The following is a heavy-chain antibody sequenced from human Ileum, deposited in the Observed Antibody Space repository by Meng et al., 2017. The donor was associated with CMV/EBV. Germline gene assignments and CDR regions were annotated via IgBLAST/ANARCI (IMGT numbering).Heavy chain of an antibody. CDR3: ARDRTVGPTPDGSLGA. J-gene: IGHJ4*02. CDR1: GGSISTNSDY. D-gene: IGHD1-26*01. CDR2: VHYTGTT. V-gene: IGHV4-39*07. Sequence: QVPLPDSALGLVKPSESLSLTCTVSGGSISTNSDYWGWVRQPPGKGLEWIATVHYTGTTYYNPSLKSPVIISIDTSKNQFSLRLTSVTAADTAVYYCARDRTVGPTPDGSLGAWGQGTLVTVSS.